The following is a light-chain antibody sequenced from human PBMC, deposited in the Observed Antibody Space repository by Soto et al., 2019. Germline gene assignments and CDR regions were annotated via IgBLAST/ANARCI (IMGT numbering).Light chain of an antibody. CDR1: SSDVGGYNY. V-gene: IGLV2-11*01. J-gene: IGLJ2*01. Sequence: QSALTQPRSVSGSPGQSVTISCTGTSSDVGGYNYVSWYQQHPGKAPKLMIYDVSKRPSGVPDRFSGSKSGNTASLTISGLQAEDEADYYCCSYARSYEVFGGGTKLTVL. CDR2: DVS. CDR3: CSYARSYEV.